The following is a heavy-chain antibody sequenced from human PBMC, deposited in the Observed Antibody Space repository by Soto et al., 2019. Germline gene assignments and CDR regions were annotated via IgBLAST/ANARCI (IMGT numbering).Heavy chain of an antibody. V-gene: IGHV3-33*06. CDR1: GFTFSSYG. CDR2: IWYGGSNT. D-gene: IGHD2-21*02. J-gene: IGHJ4*02. Sequence: GGSLRLSCAPSGFTFSSYGIHWVRQAPGKGLEWVSVIWYGGSNTYYAGSVKGRFTISRDNSKNTLYLQMNSLRAEDTAVYYCAKQNGYGGNSELEYWGQGTLVTVSS. CDR3: AKQNGYGGNSELEY.